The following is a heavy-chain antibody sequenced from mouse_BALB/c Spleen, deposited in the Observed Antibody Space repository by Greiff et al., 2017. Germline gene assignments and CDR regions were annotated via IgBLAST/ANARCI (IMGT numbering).Heavy chain of an antibody. CDR3: AREDHPWLAY. V-gene: IGHV2-9*02. J-gene: IGHJ3*01. CDR1: GFSLTSYG. Sequence: VQRVESGPGLVAPSQSLSITCTVSGFSLTSYGVHWVRQPPGKGLEWLGVIWAGGSTNYNSALMSRLSISKDNSKSQVFLKMNSLQTDDTAMYYCAREDHPWLAYWGQGTLVTVSA. CDR2: IWAGGST.